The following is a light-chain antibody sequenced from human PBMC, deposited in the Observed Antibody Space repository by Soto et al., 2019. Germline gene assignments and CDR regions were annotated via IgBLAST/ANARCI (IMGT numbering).Light chain of an antibody. CDR3: QQNGGSPQT. CDR1: QSVSNY. Sequence: EIVLTQSPGTLSLSPGERATLSCRASQSVSNYLAWYQQKPGQAPRLLIYVASSRATGIPDRFSGSGSGTDFTLTISRLEPEDFAVYYCQQNGGSPQTFGQGTKVDIK. V-gene: IGKV3-20*01. CDR2: VAS. J-gene: IGKJ1*01.